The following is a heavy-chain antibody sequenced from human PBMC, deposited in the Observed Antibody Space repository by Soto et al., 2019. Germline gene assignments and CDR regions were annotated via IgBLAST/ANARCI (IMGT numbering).Heavy chain of an antibody. J-gene: IGHJ6*02. CDR3: ARRYYYGSGSLRPYYYYGMDV. Sequence: SETLSLTCAVYGGSFSGYYWSWIRQPPGKGLEWIGEINHSGSTNYNPSLKSRVTISVDTSKNQLSLKLSSVTAADTAVYYCARRYYYGSGSLRPYYYYGMDVWGQGTTVTVSS. D-gene: IGHD3-10*01. CDR2: INHSGST. V-gene: IGHV4-34*01. CDR1: GGSFSGYY.